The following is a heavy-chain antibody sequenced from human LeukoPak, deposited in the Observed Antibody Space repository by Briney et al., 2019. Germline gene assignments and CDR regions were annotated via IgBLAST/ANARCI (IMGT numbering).Heavy chain of an antibody. Sequence: ASVKVSCKASGYTFTSYDINWVRQATGQGLEWMGWMNPNSGNTGYAQKFQGRVTITRNTSISTAYMELSSLRSEDTAVYYCARVVPQNDAFDIWGQGTMVTVSS. V-gene: IGHV1-8*03. CDR1: GYTFTSYD. D-gene: IGHD6-6*01. CDR3: ARVVPQNDAFDI. J-gene: IGHJ3*02. CDR2: MNPNSGNT.